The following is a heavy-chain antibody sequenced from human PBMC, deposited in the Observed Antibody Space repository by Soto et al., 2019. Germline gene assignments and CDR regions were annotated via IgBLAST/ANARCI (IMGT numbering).Heavy chain of an antibody. V-gene: IGHV3-30-3*01. CDR3: ARERNTGYDYSYYYGMDV. J-gene: IGHJ6*02. Sequence: QVQLVESGGGVVQPGRSLRLSCAASGFTFSPHAMHWVRQGPGKGLEWVAVILYDGSNKYYADSVKGRFTISRDNSKNKLYLQMNSLRAEDTAVYYCARERNTGYDYSYYYGMDVWGQGTTVTVSS. CDR1: GFTFSPHA. D-gene: IGHD5-18*01. CDR2: ILYDGSNK.